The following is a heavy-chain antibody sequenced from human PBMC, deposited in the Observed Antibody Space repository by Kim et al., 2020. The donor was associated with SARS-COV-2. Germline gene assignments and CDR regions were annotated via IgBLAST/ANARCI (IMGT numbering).Heavy chain of an antibody. CDR3: ASCQIVVITDYYYYGMDV. J-gene: IGHJ6*02. CDR1: GGSISSSNW. CDR2: IYHSGST. V-gene: IGHV4-4*02. Sequence: SETLSLTCAVSGGSISSSNWWSWVRQPPGKGLEWIGEIYHSGSTNYNPSLKSRVTISVDKSKNQFSLKLSSVTAADTAVYYCASCQIVVITDYYYYGMDVWGQGTTVTVSS. D-gene: IGHD3-22*01.